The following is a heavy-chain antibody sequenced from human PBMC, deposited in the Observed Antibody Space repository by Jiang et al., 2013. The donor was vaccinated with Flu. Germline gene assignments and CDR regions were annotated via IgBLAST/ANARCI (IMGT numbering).Heavy chain of an antibody. Sequence: GSGLVKPSETLSLTCTVSGGSISSDNDFWAWIRQPPGKGLEWIASISYSGRRHYNPSLMSRVTISLDTSKKQFSLKMNSVTAADTAVYYCARQTHVVVVVAASRYYFD. D-gene: IGHD2-15*01. V-gene: IGHV4-39*01. CDR3: ARQTHVVVVVAASRYYFD. CDR1: GGSISSDNDF. CDR2: ISYSGRR. J-gene: IGHJ4*01.